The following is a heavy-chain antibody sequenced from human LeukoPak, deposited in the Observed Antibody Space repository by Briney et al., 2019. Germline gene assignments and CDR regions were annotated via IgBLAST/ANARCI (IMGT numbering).Heavy chain of an antibody. CDR2: MNPNSGNT. CDR3: ARVLWFGELYYYGMDV. D-gene: IGHD3-10*01. J-gene: IGHJ6*02. CDR1: GYTFTSYD. V-gene: IGHV1-8*01. Sequence: ASVKVSCKASGYTFTSYDINWVRQATGQGLEWMGWMNPNSGNTGYAQKFQGRVTMTRNTSISTAYMELSSLRSEDTAVYYCARVLWFGELYYYGMDVWGQGTTVTVSS.